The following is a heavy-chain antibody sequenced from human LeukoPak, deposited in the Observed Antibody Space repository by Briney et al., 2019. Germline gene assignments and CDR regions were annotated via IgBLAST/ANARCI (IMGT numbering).Heavy chain of an antibody. CDR1: GYTFVNYD. Sequence: VSVKVSCKASGYTFVNYDINWVRQATGQGLEWMGWMNPTSGNTGYAQKLQGRVSMTRGTSISTAYMELSSLTYEDTAVYYCTMTSPAGYNLVGAFDTWGQGTKVTVSS. V-gene: IGHV1-8*01. J-gene: IGHJ3*02. D-gene: IGHD5-24*01. CDR2: MNPTSGNT. CDR3: TMTSPAGYNLVGAFDT.